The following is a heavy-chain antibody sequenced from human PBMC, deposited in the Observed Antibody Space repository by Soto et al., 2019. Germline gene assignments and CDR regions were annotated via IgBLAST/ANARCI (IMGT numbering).Heavy chain of an antibody. CDR2: ISGSGGST. CDR1: GFTFSSYA. J-gene: IGHJ4*02. V-gene: IGHV3-23*01. CDR3: AKMGYDILTGYYEPGTAYFDY. Sequence: LRLSCAASGFTFSSYAMSWVRQAPGKGLEWVSAISGSGGSTYYADSVKGRFTISRDNSKNTLYLQMNSLRAEDTAVYYCAKMGYDILTGYYEPGTAYFDYWGQGTLVTVSS. D-gene: IGHD3-9*01.